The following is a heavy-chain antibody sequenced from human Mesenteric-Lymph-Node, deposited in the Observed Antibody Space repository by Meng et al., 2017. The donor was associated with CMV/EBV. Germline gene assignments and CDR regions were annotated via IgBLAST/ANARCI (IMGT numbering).Heavy chain of an antibody. CDR3: ARRRCSSTSCFFDY. D-gene: IGHD2-2*01. Sequence: GGSLKISCAASGFTFSSYWMSWVRQAPGKGLEWVANIKQDGSERYNVDSVKGRFTISRDNAKNSLYVQMNSLRAEDTAVYYCARRRCSSTSCFFDYWGQGTLVTVSS. CDR1: GFTFSSYW. J-gene: IGHJ4*02. V-gene: IGHV3-7*01. CDR2: IKQDGSER.